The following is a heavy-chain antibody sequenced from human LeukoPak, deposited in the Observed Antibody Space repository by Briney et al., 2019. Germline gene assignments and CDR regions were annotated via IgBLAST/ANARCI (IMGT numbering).Heavy chain of an antibody. D-gene: IGHD3-10*01. CDR1: GYTFTSYG. CDR2: ISGYNGNT. J-gene: IGHJ4*02. CDR3: ASNYGSGSYGDY. Sequence: ASVKVSCKASGYTFTSYGISWVRQAPGQGLEWMGWISGYNGNTNYAQNLQGRVTMTRDTSISTAYMELSSLRSEDTAVYYCASNYGSGSYGDYWGQGTLVTVSS. V-gene: IGHV1-18*01.